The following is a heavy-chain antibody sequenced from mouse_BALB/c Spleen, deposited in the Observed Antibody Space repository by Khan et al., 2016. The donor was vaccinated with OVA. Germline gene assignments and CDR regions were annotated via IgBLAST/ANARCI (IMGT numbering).Heavy chain of an antibody. J-gene: IGHJ3*01. CDR1: GFTFSTYG. V-gene: IGHV5-6*01. D-gene: IGHD1-1*01. CDR3: ARLAYYYDSEGFAY. CDR2: ISTGGSYT. Sequence: EVELVESGGDLVKPGGSLKLSCAASGFTFSTYGMSWVRQTPDKRLEWVATISTGGSYTYYPDSVKGRFTISRDNAKNTLYLQMSSLKSEDTAMLYCARLAYYYDSEGFAYWGQGTLVTVSA.